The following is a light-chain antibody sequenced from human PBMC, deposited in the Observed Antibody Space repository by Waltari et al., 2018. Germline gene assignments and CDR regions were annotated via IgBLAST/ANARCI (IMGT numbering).Light chain of an antibody. CDR1: QSVTSN. CDR3: QQYNNWPWT. J-gene: IGKJ1*01. Sequence: EIVMTQSPATLSVSAGERATLSCRASQSVTSNLAWYQQKLGQAPRLLIDDASTRATGVPARFSGSGSGTEFTLTISSLQSEDFALYYCQQYNNWPWTFGQGTKVEIK. CDR2: DAS. V-gene: IGKV3-15*01.